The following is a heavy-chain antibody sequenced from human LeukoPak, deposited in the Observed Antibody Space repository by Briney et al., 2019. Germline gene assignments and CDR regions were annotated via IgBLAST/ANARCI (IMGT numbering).Heavy chain of an antibody. D-gene: IGHD6-13*01. CDR3: ARQYSSSWNRCFDP. V-gene: IGHV4-39*01. CDR1: VGSLSSRSYY. CDR2: IYYSGTT. J-gene: IGHJ5*02. Sequence: SETLSLTCPVSVGSLSSRSYYWGWIRPPPGKGLAWIGSIYYSGTTYYNPSLKSRVTISVDTSKNQFSLKLTSVTAADTAVYYCARQYSSSWNRCFDPWGQGTLVTVSS.